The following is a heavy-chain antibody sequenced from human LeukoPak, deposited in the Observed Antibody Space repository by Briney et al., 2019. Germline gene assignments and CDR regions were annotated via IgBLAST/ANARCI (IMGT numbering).Heavy chain of an antibody. CDR2: IYHSGST. CDR3: ARLVVYCTNGVCPFGSGGDY. D-gene: IGHD2-8*01. Sequence: SETLSLTCAVSGGSISSSNWWSWVRQPPGKGLEWIGEIYHSGSTNYIPSLKSRVTISVDKSKNQFSLKLSSVTAADTAVYYCARLVVYCTNGVCPFGSGGDYWGQGTPVTVSS. J-gene: IGHJ4*02. CDR1: GGSISSSNW. V-gene: IGHV4-4*02.